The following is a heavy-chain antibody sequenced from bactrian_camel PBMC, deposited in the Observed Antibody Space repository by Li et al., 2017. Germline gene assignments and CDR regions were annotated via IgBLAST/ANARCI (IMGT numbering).Heavy chain of an antibody. J-gene: IGHJ6*01. CDR1: GYIVTNYS. CDR2: IDSDGST. CDR3: AAEAFQGLLYGCEFRY. D-gene: IGHD5*01. Sequence: QVQLVESGGGSVQSGGSMRLSCPVSGYIVTNYSMGWFRQGPGKEREEREGVAAIDSDGSTSYADSVKGRFTISQDNAKNTLYLQMNSLKPEDTAVYYCAAEAFQGLLYGCEFRYWGQGTQVTVS. V-gene: IGHV3S53*01.